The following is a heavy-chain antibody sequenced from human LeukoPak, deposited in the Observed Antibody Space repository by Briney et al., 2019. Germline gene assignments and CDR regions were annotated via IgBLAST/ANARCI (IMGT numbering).Heavy chain of an antibody. CDR2: VHSSGDT. D-gene: IGHD6-6*01. CDR1: GGYISDYY. Sequence: SETLSLTCTISGGYISDYYWGWIRQPPGKGLEWIGYVHSSGDTNYNSSLNSRVTISLDTSKNDFSLKLTSVTAADTAVYFCARWRMAALAFDYWGQGTLVTVSS. V-gene: IGHV4-59*01. CDR3: ARWRMAALAFDY. J-gene: IGHJ4*02.